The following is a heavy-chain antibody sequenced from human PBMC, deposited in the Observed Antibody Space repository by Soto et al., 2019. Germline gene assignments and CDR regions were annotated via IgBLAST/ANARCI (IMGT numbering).Heavy chain of an antibody. V-gene: IGHV3-30*18. CDR3: AKATRYDFWSGYYGMDV. CDR1: GFTFSSYG. J-gene: IGHJ6*02. CDR2: ISYDGSNK. Sequence: QPGGSLRLSCAASGFTFSSYGMHWVRQAPGKGLEWVAVISYDGSNKYYADSVKGRFTISRDNSKNTLYLQMNSLRAEDTAVYYCAKATRYDFWSGYYGMDVWGQGTTVTVSS. D-gene: IGHD3-3*01.